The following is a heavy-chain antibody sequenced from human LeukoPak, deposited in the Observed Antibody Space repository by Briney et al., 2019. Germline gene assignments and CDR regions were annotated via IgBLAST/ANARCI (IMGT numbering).Heavy chain of an antibody. V-gene: IGHV3-30*18. CDR1: GFTFSSYG. Sequence: GGSLRLSCAASGFTFSSYGMHWVRQAPGKGPEWVAFISYDGSNKYYADSVKGRFTISRDNSKNTLYLQMNSLRAEDTAVYYCAKDPSTGGDGYYFDYWGQGTLVTVSS. J-gene: IGHJ4*02. D-gene: IGHD5-24*01. CDR2: ISYDGSNK. CDR3: AKDPSTGGDGYYFDY.